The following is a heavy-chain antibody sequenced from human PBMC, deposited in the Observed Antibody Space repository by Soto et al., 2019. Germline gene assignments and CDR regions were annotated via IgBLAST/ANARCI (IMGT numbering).Heavy chain of an antibody. CDR1: GFTFSSYG. CDR3: ARDNSLHLGNYYYGMDV. D-gene: IGHD1-26*01. Sequence: QVQLVESGGGVVQPGRSLRLSCAASGFTFSSYGMHWVRQAPGKGLEWVAVIWYDGSNKYYADSVKGRFTISRDNSKNTLYLQMNSLRAEYTAVYYCARDNSLHLGNYYYGMDVWGQGTTVTVSS. J-gene: IGHJ6*02. V-gene: IGHV3-33*01. CDR2: IWYDGSNK.